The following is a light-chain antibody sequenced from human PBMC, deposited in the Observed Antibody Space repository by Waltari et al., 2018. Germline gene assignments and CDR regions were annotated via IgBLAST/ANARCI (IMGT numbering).Light chain of an antibody. V-gene: IGLV3-19*01. CDR2: GKN. J-gene: IGLJ2*01. CDR3: HSRDSSGNVL. CDR1: SLRPYY. Sequence: SSELTQDPAVSVALGQTVRITCQGASLRPYYVSWFHQKTGQAPALVIYGKNNRPSGIPDRFSASSSGSTASLTIIGAQAEDEADYYCHSRDSSGNVLIGGGTKLTVV.